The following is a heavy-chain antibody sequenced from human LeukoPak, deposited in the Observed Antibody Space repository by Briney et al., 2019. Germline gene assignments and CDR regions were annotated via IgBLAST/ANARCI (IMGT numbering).Heavy chain of an antibody. J-gene: IGHJ6*03. CDR3: TRQTGDGDYVNYYYYYYMDV. Sequence: GGSLRLSCAASGFTFSGSAMHWVRQASGKGLEWVGRIRSKANSYATAYAASVKGRFTISRDDSKYTAYLQMNSLKTEDTAVYYCTRQTGDGDYVNYYYYYYMDVWGKGTTVTVSS. CDR2: IRSKANSYAT. CDR1: GFTFSGSA. V-gene: IGHV3-73*01. D-gene: IGHD4-17*01.